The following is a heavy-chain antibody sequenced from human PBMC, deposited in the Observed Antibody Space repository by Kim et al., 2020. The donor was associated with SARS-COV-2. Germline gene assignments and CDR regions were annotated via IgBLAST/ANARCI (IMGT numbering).Heavy chain of an antibody. CDR3: ARDRGGSNGLAYDI. CDR2: IIRSGSTI. J-gene: IGHJ3*02. CDR1: GFTLSDYY. Sequence: GGSLRLSCAASGFTLSDYYMSWIRQAPGKGLEWVSYIIRSGSTIYYADSAKGRFTISRDKANNSLYLHMNILRLEATAVYYCARDRGGSNGLAYDIWG. V-gene: IGHV3-11*01. D-gene: IGHD2-15*01.